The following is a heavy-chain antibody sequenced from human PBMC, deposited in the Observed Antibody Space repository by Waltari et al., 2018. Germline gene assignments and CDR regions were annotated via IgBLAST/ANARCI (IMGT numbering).Heavy chain of an antibody. Sequence: EVQLVESGGGLVKPGGSLRLSCAASGFTFSSYSMNWVRQAPGKGLEWVSTISSSSSYISYADSVKGRFTISRDNAKNSLYLQMNSLRAEDTAVYYCASNFHCSSTSCSHTDYYYYYGMDVWGQGTTVTVSS. V-gene: IGHV3-21*01. CDR1: GFTFSSYS. CDR3: ASNFHCSSTSCSHTDYYYYYGMDV. D-gene: IGHD2-2*01. CDR2: ISSSSSYI. J-gene: IGHJ6*02.